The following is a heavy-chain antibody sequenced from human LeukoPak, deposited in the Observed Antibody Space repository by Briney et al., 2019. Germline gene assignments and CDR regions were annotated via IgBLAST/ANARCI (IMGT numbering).Heavy chain of an antibody. CDR2: IKPDGSDQ. CDR3: ARDPHRGGDYDY. J-gene: IGHJ4*02. V-gene: IGHV3-7*05. Sequence: GGSLRLSCAAPGFTFSSYWMNWVRQAPGKGLEWVANIKPDGSDQYYVDSVRGRFTISRDNAKDSLYLQMNSLRAEDTAVYYCARDPHRGGDYDYWGQGTLVTVSS. D-gene: IGHD4-17*01. CDR1: GFTFSSYW.